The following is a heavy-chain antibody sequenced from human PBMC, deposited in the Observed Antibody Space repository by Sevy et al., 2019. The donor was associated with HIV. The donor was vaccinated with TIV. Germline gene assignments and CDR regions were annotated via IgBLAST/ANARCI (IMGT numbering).Heavy chain of an antibody. Sequence: GGSLRLSCAASGFTFSSYAMSWVRQAPGKGLEWVSAISGSGGSTYYADSVKGRFTISRDNSKNSLYLQMNSLRAEDTAVYYCAKAQYYYDSSGYPIDDWGQGTLVTVSS. J-gene: IGHJ4*02. V-gene: IGHV3-23*01. D-gene: IGHD3-22*01. CDR2: ISGSGGST. CDR3: AKAQYYYDSSGYPIDD. CDR1: GFTFSSYA.